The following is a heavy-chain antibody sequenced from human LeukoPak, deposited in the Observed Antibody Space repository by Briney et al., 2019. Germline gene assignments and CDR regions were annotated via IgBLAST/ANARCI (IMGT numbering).Heavy chain of an antibody. CDR1: GYTFTSYG. CDR2: ISAYNGNT. J-gene: IGHJ4*02. CDR3: AKQGATAVAAGGDFDY. D-gene: IGHD6-19*01. Sequence: ASVKVSCKASGYTFTSYGISWVRQAPGQGLEWMGWISAYNGNTNYAQKLQGRVTMTTDTSTSTAYMELRSLRSDDTAVYYCAKQGATAVAAGGDFDYWGQGTLITVSS. V-gene: IGHV1-18*01.